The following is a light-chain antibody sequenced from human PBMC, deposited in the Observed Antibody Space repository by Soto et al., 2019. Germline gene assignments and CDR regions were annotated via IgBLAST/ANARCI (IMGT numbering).Light chain of an antibody. CDR3: QQSFITPYT. J-gene: IGKJ2*01. V-gene: IGKV1-39*01. Sequence: DIQMTQSPSSLSASVGDRVTITCRASQSIHIYLNWYQQKPGKAPKVLIYAASSLQSGVPSRFSGSGSGTDFTLTISSLQPEDFATYHCQQSFITPYTFGQGNKLAIK. CDR2: AAS. CDR1: QSIHIY.